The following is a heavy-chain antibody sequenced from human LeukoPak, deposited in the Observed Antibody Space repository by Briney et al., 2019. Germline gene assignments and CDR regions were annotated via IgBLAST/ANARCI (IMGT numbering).Heavy chain of an antibody. J-gene: IGHJ5*02. Sequence: GGSLRLSCAASGFTFNDYYMIWIRQAPGKGLECLSYINIGGTNTHYADSVKRRFTISRDNAKKSLYLEMNNPRAEDTAVYYCATDGAGFDTWGQGVLVTVSS. V-gene: IGHV3-11*01. CDR3: ATDGAGFDT. CDR2: INIGGTNT. CDR1: GFTFNDYY.